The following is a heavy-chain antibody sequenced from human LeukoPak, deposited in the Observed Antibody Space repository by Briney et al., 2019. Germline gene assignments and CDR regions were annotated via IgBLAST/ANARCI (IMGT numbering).Heavy chain of an antibody. CDR3: ARDPELDWVDY. V-gene: IGHV4-39*07. CDR1: GGSIGGSSYY. CDR2: IYYSGST. Sequence: SETLSLTCSVSGGSIGGSSYYWDWIRQPPGKGLEWIGSIYYSGSTYYNPSLQSRVTISVDTSKNQFSLRLSSVTAADTGVYYCARDPELDWVDYWGQGTLVTVSS. J-gene: IGHJ4*02. D-gene: IGHD3-3*01.